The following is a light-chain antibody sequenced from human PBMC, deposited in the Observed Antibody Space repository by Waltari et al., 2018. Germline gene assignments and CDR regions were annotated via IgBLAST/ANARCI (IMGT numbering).Light chain of an antibody. J-gene: IGKJ1*01. CDR1: QRITSY. Sequence: DIQMTQSPSSLSASVGDRVTITCRASQRITSYLNWYQQKPGRAPKVLIFAASSLQSGVPSRFSGSGSGTDFTLTISSLQPEDFATYFCQQSYSVPWTFGQGTKVEFK. V-gene: IGKV1-39*01. CDR2: AAS. CDR3: QQSYSVPWT.